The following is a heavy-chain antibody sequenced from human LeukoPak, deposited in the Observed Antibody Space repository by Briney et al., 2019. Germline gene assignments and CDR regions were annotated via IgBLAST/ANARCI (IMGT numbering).Heavy chain of an antibody. Sequence: GGSLRLSCAASGFTFSSYGMHWVRQAPGKGLEWGAVISYDGSNKYYADSVKGRFTISRDNSKNTLYLQMNSLRAEDTAVYYCAKDALYDDFWSGYQSYWGQGTLVTVSS. CDR3: AKDALYDDFWSGYQSY. CDR2: ISYDGSNK. D-gene: IGHD3-3*01. J-gene: IGHJ4*02. CDR1: GFTFSSYG. V-gene: IGHV3-30*18.